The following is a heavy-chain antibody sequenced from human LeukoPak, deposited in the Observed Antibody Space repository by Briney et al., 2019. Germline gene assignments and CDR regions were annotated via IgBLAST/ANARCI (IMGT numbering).Heavy chain of an antibody. Sequence: SETLSLTCAVYGGSFSGYYWSWIRQPPGKGLEWIGEINHSGSTNYNPSLKSRVTISVDTSKTQFSLKLSSVTAADTAVYYCAKASLGYCSGGSCRNWFDPWGQGTLVTVSS. V-gene: IGHV4-34*01. CDR1: GGSFSGYY. J-gene: IGHJ5*02. D-gene: IGHD2-15*01. CDR3: AKASLGYCSGGSCRNWFDP. CDR2: INHSGST.